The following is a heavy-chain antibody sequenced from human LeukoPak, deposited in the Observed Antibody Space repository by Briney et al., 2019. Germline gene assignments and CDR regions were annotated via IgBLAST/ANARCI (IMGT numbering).Heavy chain of an antibody. CDR3: AREGVYSDFPFDY. CDR1: GFTFSNYG. V-gene: IGHV3-21*01. J-gene: IGHJ4*02. Sequence: GGSLRLSCAASGFTFSNYGMNWVRQAPGKGLEWISSITTAGTFKYYADSLRGRFTISRDNAKNSLYLQMNSLRAEDTAVYYCAREGVYSDFPFDYWGQGTLVTVSS. CDR2: ITTAGTFK. D-gene: IGHD4-11*01.